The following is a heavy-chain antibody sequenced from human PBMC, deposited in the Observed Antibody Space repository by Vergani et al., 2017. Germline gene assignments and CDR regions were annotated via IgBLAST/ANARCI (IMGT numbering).Heavy chain of an antibody. D-gene: IGHD1-1*01. CDR2: IYPADSDT. CDR1: EYSFGNYW. Sequence: EVELVQSGPEMRKPGQSLKIPCKGSEYSFGNYWIGWVRQMPGKGLECMGIIYPADSDTRYSPSFQGQVTISADKSISTAFLQWDSLKASDTALYYCARHTTYTDSWGQGTLVTVSS. J-gene: IGHJ4*02. V-gene: IGHV5-51*01. CDR3: ARHTTYTDS.